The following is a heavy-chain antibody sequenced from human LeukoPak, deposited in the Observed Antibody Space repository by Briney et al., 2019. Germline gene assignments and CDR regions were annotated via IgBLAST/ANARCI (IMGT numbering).Heavy chain of an antibody. V-gene: IGHV4-59*01. J-gene: IGHJ4*02. CDR1: GGSISGYY. Sequence: PSETLSLTCTVSGGSISGYYWSWIRQPPGKGLEWIGYTYYSGSTNYNPSLKSRVTISVDTSKNQFSLKLSSVTAADTAVYYCARNDVWSGYYNYWGQGTVVTVSS. CDR3: ARNDVWSGYYNY. CDR2: TYYSGST. D-gene: IGHD3-3*01.